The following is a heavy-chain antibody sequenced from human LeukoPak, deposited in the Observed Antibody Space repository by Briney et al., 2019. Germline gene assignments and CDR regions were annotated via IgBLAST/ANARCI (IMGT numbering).Heavy chain of an antibody. CDR2: IKQDGSEK. Sequence: GGSLRLSCAASGFTFSTYWMSWVRQAPGKRLEWVANIKQDGSEKHYVDSVKGRFTISRDNAKNSLYLQMNSLRAEDTAVYYCARDYYDSSGYYSPLFDYWGQGTLVTVSS. D-gene: IGHD3-22*01. CDR1: GFTFSTYW. J-gene: IGHJ4*02. CDR3: ARDYYDSSGYYSPLFDY. V-gene: IGHV3-7*01.